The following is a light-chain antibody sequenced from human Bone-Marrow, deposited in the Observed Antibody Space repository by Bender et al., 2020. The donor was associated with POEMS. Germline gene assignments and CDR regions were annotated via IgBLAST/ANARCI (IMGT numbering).Light chain of an antibody. V-gene: IGLV1-44*01. CDR2: INN. CDR1: SFNIGTNP. Sequence: QSVLTQPPSASGTPGQRVTISCSGSSFNIGTNPVNWYQQLPGTAPKLLIYINNQRPSGVPDRFSGSKSGTSASLAISGLNSEDEADDNYAAWDDSLSGWVFDERTKLPVL. J-gene: IGLJ2*01. CDR3: AAWDDSLSGWV.